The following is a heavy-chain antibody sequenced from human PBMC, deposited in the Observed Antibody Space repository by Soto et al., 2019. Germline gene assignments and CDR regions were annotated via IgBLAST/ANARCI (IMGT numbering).Heavy chain of an antibody. CDR2: ISNDGSKN. Sequence: QVQLVDSGGGVVQPGGSLRLSCAASGFTFSNYGMHWVRQAPGKGLEWVAFISNDGSKNYYADSVRGRFTISRDNSMNTLFPQMNSLRPEDTATYYCAKVPLRPYYFDYWGPGTLVTGSS. J-gene: IGHJ4*02. CDR3: AKVPLRPYYFDY. CDR1: GFTFSNYG. V-gene: IGHV3-30*18. D-gene: IGHD4-17*01.